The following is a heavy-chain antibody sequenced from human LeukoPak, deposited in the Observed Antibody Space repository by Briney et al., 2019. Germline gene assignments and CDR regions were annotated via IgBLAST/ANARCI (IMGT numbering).Heavy chain of an antibody. D-gene: IGHD3-10*01. J-gene: IGHJ2*01. V-gene: IGHV4-59*01. CDR2: IYYSGST. Sequence: SETLSLTCTVSGGSISSYYWSWIRQPPGKGLEWIVYIYYSGSTNYNPSLKSRVTISVDTSKNQFSLKLSSVTAADTAVYYCARESPHYYGSGSYNMAGTYWYFDLWGRGTLVPVSS. CDR3: ARESPHYYGSGSYNMAGTYWYFDL. CDR1: GGSISSYY.